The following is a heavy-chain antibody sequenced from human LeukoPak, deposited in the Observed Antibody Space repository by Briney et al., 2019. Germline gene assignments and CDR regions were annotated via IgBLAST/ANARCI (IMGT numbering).Heavy chain of an antibody. V-gene: IGHV3-23*01. CDR2: ISLSGDRT. CDR1: GFSFSTYG. CDR3: AKVTYGSGTSGAFDY. J-gene: IGHJ4*02. D-gene: IGHD3-10*01. Sequence: GGSLRLSCAASGFSFSTYGMSWVRQAPGKGLEWVSIISLSGDRTYYADSVKGRFTISRGNSKNTLYLQMNSLRAEDTAVYYCAKVTYGSGTSGAFDYWGQGTLVTVSS.